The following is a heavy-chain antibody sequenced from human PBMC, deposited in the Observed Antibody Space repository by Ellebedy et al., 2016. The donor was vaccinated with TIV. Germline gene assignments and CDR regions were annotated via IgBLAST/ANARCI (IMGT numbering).Heavy chain of an antibody. CDR3: LTGGGY. V-gene: IGHV3-7*01. J-gene: IGHJ4*02. CDR2: INPDGRDK. CDR1: GFTFRNHW. D-gene: IGHD3-16*01. Sequence: GESLKISXAASGFTFRNHWLNWVRQPPGRGLEWVANINPDGRDKYYVDSVMGRFTISRDNAKNSLSLQMTSLRGEDTAMYYCLTGGGYWGQGTLVTVSS.